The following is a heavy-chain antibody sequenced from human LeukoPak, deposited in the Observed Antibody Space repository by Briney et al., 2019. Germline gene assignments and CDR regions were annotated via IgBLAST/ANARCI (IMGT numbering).Heavy chain of an antibody. D-gene: IGHD2-21*02. Sequence: PGGSLRLSCAASGFSVTSNYMSWVRQAPGKGLEWVSAMYPAGSTHHADSLKGRFTISRDNSKNTLNLQMNSLRVEVTAVYYCAAAYCGGDCYSDNHYYFMDLWGKGTTVTVSS. CDR2: MYPAGST. CDR1: GFSVTSNY. J-gene: IGHJ6*04. V-gene: IGHV3-53*01. CDR3: AAAYCGGDCYSDNHYYFMDL.